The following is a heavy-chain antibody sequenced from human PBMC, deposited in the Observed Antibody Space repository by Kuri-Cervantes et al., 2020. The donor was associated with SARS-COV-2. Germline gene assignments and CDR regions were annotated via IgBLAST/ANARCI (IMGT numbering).Heavy chain of an antibody. CDR1: GFTFSSYG. CDR2: IWYDGSNK. CDR3: ARAYCGGDCEFDY. D-gene: IGHD2-21*02. V-gene: IGHV3-33*01. Sequence: GGSLRLSCAASGFTFSSYGMHWVRQAPGKGLEWVAVIWYDGSNKYYVDSVKGRFTISRDNSKNTLYLQMNSLRAEDTAVYYCARAYCGGDCEFDYWGQGTLVTVSS. J-gene: IGHJ4*02.